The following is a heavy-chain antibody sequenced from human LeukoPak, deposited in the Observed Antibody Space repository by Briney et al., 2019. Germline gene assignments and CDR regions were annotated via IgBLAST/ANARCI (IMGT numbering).Heavy chain of an antibody. CDR3: ARGGGLDV. CDR2: INHNGNVN. Sequence: GGSLRLSCAASGFTFSTYGMNWARQAPGKGLEWVASINHNGNVNYYVDSVKGRFTISRDNAKNSLYLQMSNLRAEDTAVYFCARGGGLDVWGQGATVTVSS. D-gene: IGHD3-16*01. V-gene: IGHV3-7*03. CDR1: GFTFSTYG. J-gene: IGHJ6*02.